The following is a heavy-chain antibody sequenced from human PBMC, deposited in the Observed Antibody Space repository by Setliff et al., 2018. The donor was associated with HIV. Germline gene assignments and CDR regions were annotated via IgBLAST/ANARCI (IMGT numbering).Heavy chain of an antibody. CDR3: ARGLSFYDPGGFDY. D-gene: IGHD3-22*01. V-gene: IGHV4-4*09. Sequence: SETLSLTCTASGGSISSYYWSWIRQPPGKGLEWIGYIYTSGSTNYNPSLKSRVTISVDTSKNQFSLKLSAVTAADTAVYYCARGLSFYDPGGFDYWGQGTLVTVSS. J-gene: IGHJ4*02. CDR2: IYTSGST. CDR1: GGSISSYY.